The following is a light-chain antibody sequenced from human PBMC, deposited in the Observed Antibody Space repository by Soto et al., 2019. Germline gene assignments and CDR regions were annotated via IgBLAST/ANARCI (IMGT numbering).Light chain of an antibody. CDR3: QQYNNWPPSII. CDR1: ESVSSN. V-gene: IGKV3-15*01. CDR2: GAS. Sequence: VMKHSPATLSASQGERATLSCRAIESVSSNLAWYQQRPGQAPRLLIYGASTRATDTPVRFRGSGSGTEFTLTISSLQSEDFAVYYCQQYNNWPPSIIFGQGRRLEVK. J-gene: IGKJ5*01.